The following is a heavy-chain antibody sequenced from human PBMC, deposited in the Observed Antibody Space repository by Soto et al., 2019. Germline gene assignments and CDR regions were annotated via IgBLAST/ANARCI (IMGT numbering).Heavy chain of an antibody. CDR3: AHIVVAGVGYYFDY. Sequence: QITLKESGPTLVKPTQTLTLTCTFSGFSLSSTRMAVGWIRQPPGKALEWLALMYWDDDKRYSPFLKSRLTIAKYTSKNQVVLTMSNMDPVDTARYYCAHIVVAGVGYYFDYWGQGTLVTVSS. CDR2: MYWDDDK. V-gene: IGHV2-5*02. J-gene: IGHJ4*02. CDR1: GFSLSSTRMA. D-gene: IGHD6-19*01.